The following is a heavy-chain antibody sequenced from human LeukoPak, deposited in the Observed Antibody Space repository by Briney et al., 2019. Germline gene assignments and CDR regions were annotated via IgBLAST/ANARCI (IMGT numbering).Heavy chain of an antibody. CDR1: GFTFSSYE. J-gene: IGHJ5*02. D-gene: IGHD6-19*01. Sequence: GGSLRLSCAASGFTFSSYEMNWVRQAPGKGLEWVSYISVSGSTMYYADSVKGRFTISRDNAENTLYLQMNSLRAEDTAVYYCARDSSGYFDPWGQGTLVTVSS. CDR2: ISVSGSTM. V-gene: IGHV3-48*03. CDR3: ARDSSGYFDP.